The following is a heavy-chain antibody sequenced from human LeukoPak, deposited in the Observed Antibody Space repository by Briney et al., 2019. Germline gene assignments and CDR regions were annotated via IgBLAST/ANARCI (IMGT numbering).Heavy chain of an antibody. Sequence: GASVKVSCKASGYTFTGYYMHWVRQAPGQGLEWMGWINPNSGGTNYAQKFQGRVTMTRDTSISTAYMELSRLRSDDTAVYYCARLGFSIAMMSAFDIWGQGTMVTVSS. CDR3: ARLGFSIAMMSAFDI. CDR2: INPNSGGT. CDR1: GYTFTGYY. J-gene: IGHJ3*02. V-gene: IGHV1-2*02. D-gene: IGHD6-6*01.